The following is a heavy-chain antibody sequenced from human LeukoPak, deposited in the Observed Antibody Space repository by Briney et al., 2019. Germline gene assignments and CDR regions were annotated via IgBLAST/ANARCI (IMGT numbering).Heavy chain of an antibody. D-gene: IGHD6-13*01. V-gene: IGHV4-59*01. CDR1: DASISGYY. CDR3: ARARYSSSWYDY. J-gene: IGHJ4*02. CDR2: IHFSGST. Sequence: PSETLSLTCTVSDASISGYYWSWIRQPPGKGLEWIGSIHFSGSTNYNPSLKSRVTISVDTSKNQFSLKLSSVTAADTAVYYCARARYSSSWYDYWGQGTLVTVSS.